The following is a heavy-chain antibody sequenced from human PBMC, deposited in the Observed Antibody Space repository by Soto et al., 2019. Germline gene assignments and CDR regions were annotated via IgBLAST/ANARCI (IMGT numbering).Heavy chain of an antibody. Sequence: EVQLVESGGGLVQPGRSLRLSCVASGFTFDGYAMHWVRQTPGKGLEWVSGISWNSGSIGYADSVKGRFTISRDNAKNSLYQQMNSLRAEDTALYYCAISKAGRRYYHLDVWGKGTTVTVSS. CDR2: ISWNSGSI. V-gene: IGHV3-9*01. CDR1: GFTFDGYA. D-gene: IGHD6-6*01. CDR3: AISKAGRRYYHLDV. J-gene: IGHJ6*03.